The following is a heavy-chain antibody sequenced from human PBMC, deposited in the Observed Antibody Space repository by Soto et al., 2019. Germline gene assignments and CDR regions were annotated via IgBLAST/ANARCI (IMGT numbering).Heavy chain of an antibody. CDR1: GASIRSNNR. Sequence: SETLSLTCAVSGASIRSNNRWSWVRQPPGKGLEWMGEIFHSGSTNYNPSLKTRLTISVDKSKNQFSLKLSSVTAADTAVYYCAVLQWDWFDPWGQGALVTVSS. CDR2: IFHSGST. CDR3: AVLQWDWFDP. D-gene: IGHD1-26*01. J-gene: IGHJ5*02. V-gene: IGHV4-4*02.